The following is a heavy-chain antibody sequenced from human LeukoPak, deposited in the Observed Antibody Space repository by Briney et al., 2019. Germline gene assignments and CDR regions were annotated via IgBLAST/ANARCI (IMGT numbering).Heavy chain of an antibody. CDR1: GYTFTDYY. V-gene: IGHV1-2*02. J-gene: IGHJ4*02. CDR3: ATSAPPQSWQSY. CDR2: INPNGGGT. Sequence: ASVKVSCKASGYTFTDYYMHWVRQAPGQGLEWMGWINPNGGGTNYAQKFQGRVTMTEDTSTDTAYMELSSLRSEDTAVYYCATSAPPQSWQSYWGQGTLVTVSS. D-gene: IGHD6-13*01.